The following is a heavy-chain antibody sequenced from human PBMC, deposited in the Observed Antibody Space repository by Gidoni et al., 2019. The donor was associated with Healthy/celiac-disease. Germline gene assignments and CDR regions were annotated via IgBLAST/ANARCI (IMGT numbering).Heavy chain of an antibody. CDR1: GGTFSSYT. J-gene: IGHJ6*02. V-gene: IGHV1-69*02. D-gene: IGHD6-6*01. CDR2: IIPILGIA. Sequence: QVQLVQSGAEVKKPGSSVKVSCKASGGTFSSYTISWVRQAPGQGLEWMGRIIPILGIANYAQKFQGRVTITADKSTSTAYMELSSLRSEDTAVYYCAGPPIAARPTHYYYYGMDVWGQGTTVTVSS. CDR3: AGPPIAARPTHYYYYGMDV.